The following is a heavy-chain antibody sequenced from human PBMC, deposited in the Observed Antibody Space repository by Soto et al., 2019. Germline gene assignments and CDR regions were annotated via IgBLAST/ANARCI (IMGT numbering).Heavy chain of an antibody. CDR3: ARQIYDSDTGPNFQYYFDS. V-gene: IGHV5-10-1*01. D-gene: IGHD3-22*01. CDR2: IDPSDSQT. Sequence: GESLKISCKGSGYSFAIYWITWVRQKPGKGLEWMGRIDPSDSQTYYSPSFRGHVTISVTKSITTVFLQWSSLRASDTAMYYCARQIYDSDTGPNFQYYFDSWGQGTPVTVSS. CDR1: GYSFAIYW. J-gene: IGHJ4*02.